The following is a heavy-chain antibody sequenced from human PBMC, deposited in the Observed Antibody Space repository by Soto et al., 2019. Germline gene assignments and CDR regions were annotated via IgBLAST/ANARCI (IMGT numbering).Heavy chain of an antibody. CDR3: ASKNVTIFGVVIIPDPYYYYGMDV. J-gene: IGHJ6*02. CDR1: GGTFSSYA. CDR2: IIPIFGTA. D-gene: IGHD3-3*01. V-gene: IGHV1-69*13. Sequence: ASVKVSCKASGGTFSSYAISWVRQAPGQGLEWMGGIIPIFGTANYAQKFQGRVTITADESTSTAYMELSSLRSEDTAVYYCASKNVTIFGVVIIPDPYYYYGMDVWGQGTTVTVSS.